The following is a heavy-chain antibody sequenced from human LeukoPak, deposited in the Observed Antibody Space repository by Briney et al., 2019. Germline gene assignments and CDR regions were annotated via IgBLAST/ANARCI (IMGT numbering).Heavy chain of an antibody. CDR3: ARGYSSGYYGFDY. CDR2: SRSKAHTYTT. D-gene: IGHD6-19*01. J-gene: IGHJ4*02. V-gene: IGHV3-72*01. CDR1: GFTFSDYY. Sequence: PGGSLRLSCAASGFTFSDYYMGWVRQAPGKGLEWVGRSRSKAHTYTTEYAASVKGRFTISRDDSKNSLYLQMNSLKTEDTAVYYCARGYSSGYYGFDYWGQGTLVTVSS.